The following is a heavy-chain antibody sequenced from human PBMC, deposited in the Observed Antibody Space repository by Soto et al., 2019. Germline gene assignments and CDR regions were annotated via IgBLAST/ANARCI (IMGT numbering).Heavy chain of an antibody. CDR2: IFSNDEK. D-gene: IGHD3-3*01. CDR3: ARMGGFLEWLSDARYWFDP. CDR1: GFSLSNARMG. Sequence: QVTLKESGPVLVKPTETLTLTCTVFGFSLSNARMGVSWIRQPPGKALEWLAHIFSNDEKSYSTSLKSRLTISKDTSKSQVVLTMTNMDPVDTATYYCARMGGFLEWLSDARYWFDPWGQGTLVTVSS. V-gene: IGHV2-26*01. J-gene: IGHJ5*02.